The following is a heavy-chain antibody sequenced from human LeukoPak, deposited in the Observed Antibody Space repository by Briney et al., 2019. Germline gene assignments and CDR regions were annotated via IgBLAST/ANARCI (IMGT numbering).Heavy chain of an antibody. D-gene: IGHD3-22*01. CDR2: ISGYNGNT. CDR3: ARAKTYYYDSSGYYGSFPFDY. V-gene: IGHV1-18*01. J-gene: IGHJ4*02. Sequence: ASVKVSCKASGYTFTKYAISWVRQAPGQGFEWMGWISGYNGNTIYAQKIQGRVTMTTDTSTSTAYMELRSLRSDDTAVYYCARAKTYYYDSSGYYGSFPFDYWGQGTLVTVSS. CDR1: GYTFTKYA.